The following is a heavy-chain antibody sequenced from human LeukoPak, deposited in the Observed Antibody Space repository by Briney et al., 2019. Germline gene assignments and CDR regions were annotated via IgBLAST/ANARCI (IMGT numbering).Heavy chain of an antibody. CDR3: ARLDSCGADSCIDS. D-gene: IGHD2-21*01. CDR2: IQASGTT. V-gene: IGHV4-59*01. Sequence: SETLSLTCSVPGSSITGFHWGWIRQPPGKGLEWIGYIQASGTTKHNPSLKSRVTISIDTSKAQFSLNVNSVSAADTAMYYCARLDSCGADSCIDSWGQGNLVIVSS. J-gene: IGHJ4*02. CDR1: GSSITGFH.